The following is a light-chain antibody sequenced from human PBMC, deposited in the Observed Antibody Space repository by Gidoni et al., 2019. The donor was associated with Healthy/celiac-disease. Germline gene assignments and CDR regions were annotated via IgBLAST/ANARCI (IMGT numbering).Light chain of an antibody. CDR1: QSISSY. V-gene: IGKV1-39*01. Sequence: DIQMTQSPSSLSASVGDRVTITCRASQSISSYLNWYQQKPGKAPKLLIYAASSLQSGVPSRFSGSGSGTDFTLPISSLQPEDFATYDCQQSYSTLLTFGGGTKVEIK. J-gene: IGKJ4*01. CDR2: AAS. CDR3: QQSYSTLLT.